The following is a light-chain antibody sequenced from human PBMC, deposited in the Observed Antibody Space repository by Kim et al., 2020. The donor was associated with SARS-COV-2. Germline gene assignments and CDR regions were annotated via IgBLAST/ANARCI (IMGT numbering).Light chain of an antibody. Sequence: ELVLTQSPGTLSLSPGERATLSCRASQSVSSNYLAWYQQKPGQAPRLLIYGASSRATGIPDRFSGSGSGTDFTLTISRLEPEDFAVYYCQQYGSSPMYTFGQGTKLEI. CDR2: GAS. CDR1: QSVSSNY. J-gene: IGKJ2*01. CDR3: QQYGSSPMYT. V-gene: IGKV3-20*01.